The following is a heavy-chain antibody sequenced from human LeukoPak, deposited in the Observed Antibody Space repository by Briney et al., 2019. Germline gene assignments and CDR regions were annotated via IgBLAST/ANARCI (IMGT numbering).Heavy chain of an antibody. Sequence: SETLSLTCTVSGGSISSGGYYWSWIRQHPGKGLEWIGYIHSSGSTYFNPSLKSRVTISLDTSKNQFSLKLTSVTAADTAVYYCARDLPLSGTFDIWGQGTMVTVSS. V-gene: IGHV4-31*03. J-gene: IGHJ3*02. CDR2: IHSSGST. CDR1: GGSISSGGYY. D-gene: IGHD5-12*01. CDR3: ARDLPLSGTFDI.